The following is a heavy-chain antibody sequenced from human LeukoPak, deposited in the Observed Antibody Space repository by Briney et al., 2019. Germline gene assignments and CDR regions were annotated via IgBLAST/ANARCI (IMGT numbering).Heavy chain of an antibody. V-gene: IGHV1-3*01. Sequence: ASVKVSCKASGYTFTSYAMHWVRQAPGQRLEWMGWINAGNGNTKYSKKFQGRVTITRDTSASTAYMELSSLRSEDTAVYYCARTGDETLFDYWGQGTLVTVSS. J-gene: IGHJ4*02. CDR3: ARTGDETLFDY. CDR1: GYTFTSYA. D-gene: IGHD1-26*01. CDR2: INAGNGNT.